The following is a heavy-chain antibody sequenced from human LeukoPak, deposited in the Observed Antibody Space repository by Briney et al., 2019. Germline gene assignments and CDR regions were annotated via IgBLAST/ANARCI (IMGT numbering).Heavy chain of an antibody. Sequence: GRSLRLSCAASGFAFSNFAMHWVRQAPGRGLEWVAFISYDGSDEYYADSVKGRFTISRDNSKDTLFLEMNSLRPEDTAIYYCARVPSLFGYWGQGTLVTVSS. CDR1: GFAFSNFA. CDR3: ARVPSLFGY. J-gene: IGHJ4*02. CDR2: ISYDGSDE. D-gene: IGHD3-16*01. V-gene: IGHV3-30-3*01.